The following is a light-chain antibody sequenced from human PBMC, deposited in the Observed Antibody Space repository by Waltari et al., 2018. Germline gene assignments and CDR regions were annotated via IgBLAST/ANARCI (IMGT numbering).Light chain of an antibody. J-gene: IGKJ5*01. Sequence: DIVMTQSPDSLAVSLGDRATIRCKSSQSGIYRSNNKDYLAWYQQKPGQPPKLLLYWASTRESGVPDRFSGSGSATNFTLTISSLQAEDVAVYWCQQYITSPVTFGQGTRLEIK. V-gene: IGKV4-1*01. CDR1: QSGIYRSNNKDY. CDR2: WAS. CDR3: QQYITSPVT.